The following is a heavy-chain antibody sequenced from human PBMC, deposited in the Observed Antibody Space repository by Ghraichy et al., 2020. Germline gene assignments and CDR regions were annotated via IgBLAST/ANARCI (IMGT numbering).Heavy chain of an antibody. D-gene: IGHD5-18*01. J-gene: IGHJ4*02. CDR3: ARHVETSMVTAYFGY. CDR2: ISASSSHI. CDR1: GFTFSIYS. Sequence: GGSPRLSCAASGFTFSIYSMNWVRRAPGKGLEWVSFISASSSHIYDADAVKGRFTISRDNAKNLLYLQMNNLRAEDTAVYYCARHVETSMVTAYFGYWGQGTQVTVSS. V-gene: IGHV3-21*01.